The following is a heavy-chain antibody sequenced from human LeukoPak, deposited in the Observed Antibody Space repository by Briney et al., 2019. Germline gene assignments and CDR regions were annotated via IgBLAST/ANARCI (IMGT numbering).Heavy chain of an antibody. J-gene: IGHJ6*02. D-gene: IGHD3-10*01. CDR1: GFTFSTFA. V-gene: IGHV3-30*04. CDR2: ISYDGSNI. Sequence: GRSLRLSCAASGFTFSTFAMHWVRQAPGKGLEWVALISYDGSNIYYSDSVKGRFTISRDNSKNTLYLQMHSLRAEDTAVYYCARGGITLLRGGDHYYGMDVWGQGTTVTVSS. CDR3: ARGGITLLRGGDHYYGMDV.